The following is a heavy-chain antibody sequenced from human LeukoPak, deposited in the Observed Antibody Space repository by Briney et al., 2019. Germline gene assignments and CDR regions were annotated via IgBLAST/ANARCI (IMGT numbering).Heavy chain of an antibody. CDR3: ARLVAANFALDY. D-gene: IGHD2-15*01. V-gene: IGHV4-39*01. CDR2: IYYSGST. Sequence: SETLSLTCTVSGGSISSSSYYWGWIRQPPGKGLEWIGSIYYSGSTYYNPSLKSRVTISVDTSKNQFSLKLSSVTAADTAVYYRARLVAANFALDYWGQGTLVTVSS. J-gene: IGHJ4*02. CDR1: GGSISSSSYY.